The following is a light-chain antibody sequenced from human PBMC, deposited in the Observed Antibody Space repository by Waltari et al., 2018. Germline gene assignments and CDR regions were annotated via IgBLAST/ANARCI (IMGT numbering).Light chain of an antibody. CDR2: GAS. V-gene: IGKV3-15*01. Sequence: EIVMTQSPATLSVFPGERATLSCRASQSIRSNLAWYQHKPGQAPRLLIHGASTRATGIPARFSGSGSGTEFTLTISSLQSEDFAVYFCQQEDNWLGTCGQGTKVEIK. CDR3: QQEDNWLGT. CDR1: QSIRSN. J-gene: IGKJ1*01.